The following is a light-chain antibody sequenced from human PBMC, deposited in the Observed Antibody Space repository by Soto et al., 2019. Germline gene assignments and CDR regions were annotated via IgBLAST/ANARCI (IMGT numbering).Light chain of an antibody. CDR2: GAS. V-gene: IGKV1-39*01. CDR3: QESYSTLWGT. CDR1: QSINTY. Sequence: DIQMTQSPSSVSASVGDTVTITCQTSQSINTYLNWYQQKPGKAPKVLIYGASSLQSGVPLRFSGSGSGTDFTLTISSLEPEDFATYYCQESYSTLWGTCGQGTKVDIK. J-gene: IGKJ1*01.